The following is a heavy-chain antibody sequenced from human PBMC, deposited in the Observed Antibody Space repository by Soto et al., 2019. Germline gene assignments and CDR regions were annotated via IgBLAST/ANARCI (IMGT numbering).Heavy chain of an antibody. V-gene: IGHV3-30*18. Sequence: GGSLRLSCAASGFTFSSYGMHWVRQAPGKGLEWVAVISYDGSNKYYADSVKGRFTISRDNSKNTLYLQMNSLRAEDTAVYYCAKGGVTVEDSYYYYGMDVWGQGTTVTVSS. CDR1: GFTFSSYG. CDR3: AKGGVTVEDSYYYYGMDV. J-gene: IGHJ6*02. D-gene: IGHD3-3*01. CDR2: ISYDGSNK.